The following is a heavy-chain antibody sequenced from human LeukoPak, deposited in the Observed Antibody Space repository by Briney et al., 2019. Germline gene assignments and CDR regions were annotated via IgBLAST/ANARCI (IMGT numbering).Heavy chain of an antibody. V-gene: IGHV4-34*01. CDR1: GGPFSGYS. D-gene: IGHD3-10*01. CDR3: ARWFGELFFYWFDP. J-gene: IGHJ5*02. CDR2: VNHSGST. Sequence: SETLSLTCAVHGGPFSGYSWNWIRQPPGMGLEWIGEVNHSGSTNYNPSLKSRVTISVDTAKNQFSLKLSSVTAADTAVYYCARWFGELFFYWFDPWGQGTLVTVSS.